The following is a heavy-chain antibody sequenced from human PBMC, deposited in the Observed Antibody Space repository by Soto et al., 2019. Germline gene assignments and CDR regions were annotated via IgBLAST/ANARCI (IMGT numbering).Heavy chain of an antibody. CDR1: GFTFSSYS. D-gene: IGHD3-10*01. V-gene: IGHV3-33*08. Sequence: VQLVESGGGLVQPGGSLRLSCAASGFTFSSYSMNWVRQAPGKGLEWVAVIWYDGSNKYYADSVKGRFTISRDNSKNTLYLQMNSLRAEDTAVYYCVRVSSGETFLIDYWGQGTLVTVSS. CDR2: IWYDGSNK. J-gene: IGHJ4*02. CDR3: VRVSSGETFLIDY.